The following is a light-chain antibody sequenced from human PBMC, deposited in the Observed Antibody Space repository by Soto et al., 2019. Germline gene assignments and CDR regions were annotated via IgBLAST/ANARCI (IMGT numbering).Light chain of an antibody. CDR1: NIAIKS. J-gene: IGLJ2*01. V-gene: IGLV3-21*02. CDR2: DDG. Sequence: ALTQAPSVSVAPGQTARITCGGNNIAIKSVHWYQPKPGQAPVLVVYDDGDRPSGIPERFSGSNSGNTATLTITRVEDGDEADYHCQVWDSSSDHRVVFGGGPKLTVL. CDR3: QVWDSSSDHRVV.